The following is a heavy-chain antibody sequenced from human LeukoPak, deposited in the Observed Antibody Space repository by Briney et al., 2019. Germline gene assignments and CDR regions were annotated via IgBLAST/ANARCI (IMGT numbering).Heavy chain of an antibody. J-gene: IGHJ5*02. CDR2: IYPGDSGT. CDR1: GYSFTSYW. D-gene: IGHD6-13*01. CDR3: ARQGGIWYSSSQNWFDP. V-gene: IGHV5-51*01. Sequence: GESLKISCKGSGYSFTSYWIGWVRQMPGKGLEWMGIIYPGDSGTRYSPSFQGQVTISADKSISTAYLQWSSLKASDTAMYYCARQGGIWYSSSQNWFDPWGQGTLVTVSS.